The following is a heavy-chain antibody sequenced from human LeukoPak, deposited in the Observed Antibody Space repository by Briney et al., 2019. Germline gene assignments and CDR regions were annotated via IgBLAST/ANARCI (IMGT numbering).Heavy chain of an antibody. CDR1: GGSLSSDNFY. V-gene: IGHV4-61*01. Sequence: SETLSLTCTVSGGSLSSDNFYWSWIRQPPGKGLEWVGNIYYTGNTNYNPSLKSRVTISVDTSKNQFSLRLSSVNAADTAVYFCAREGTSGGLNWLDPWGQGTLVTVSS. J-gene: IGHJ5*02. D-gene: IGHD3-10*01. CDR3: AREGTSGGLNWLDP. CDR2: IYYTGNT.